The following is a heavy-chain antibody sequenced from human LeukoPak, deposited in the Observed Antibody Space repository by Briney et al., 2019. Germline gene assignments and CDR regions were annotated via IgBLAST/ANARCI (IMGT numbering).Heavy chain of an antibody. CDR2: ISSSGSTI. CDR3: AREYYYGSGSYSRAFDI. CDR1: GFAFSSYD. Sequence: GGTLRLSCAASGFAFSSYDMNWVRQAPGKGLEGVSYISSSGSTIYYADSVKGRFTIYRDNTKNSLYLQMNSLRAEDTAVYYCAREYYYGSGSYSRAFDIWGQGTMVTVSS. D-gene: IGHD3-10*01. J-gene: IGHJ3*02. V-gene: IGHV3-48*03.